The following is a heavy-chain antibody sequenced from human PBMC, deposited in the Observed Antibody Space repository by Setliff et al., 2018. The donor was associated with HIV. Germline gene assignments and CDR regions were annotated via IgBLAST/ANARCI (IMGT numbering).Heavy chain of an antibody. J-gene: IGHJ3*01. D-gene: IGHD2-8*02. Sequence: LRLSCAASGFTFSNYWMTWVRQAPGKGLQWVANIKEDGSEEYYVDSVKGRFTISRDNAENLLYLQMNILRVEDTAVYYCARDLLASKATFDVWGHGTMVTVSS. CDR2: IKEDGSEE. V-gene: IGHV3-7*01. CDR1: GFTFSNYW. CDR3: ARDLLASKATFDV.